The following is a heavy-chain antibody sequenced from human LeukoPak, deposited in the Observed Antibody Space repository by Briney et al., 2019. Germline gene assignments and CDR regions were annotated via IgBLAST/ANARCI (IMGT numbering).Heavy chain of an antibody. Sequence: GGSLRLSCVASGFSFSNYWMYWGRQAPGKGLVWVSRINSDGSYTDYADSAKGRFTISRDDAKDTLYLQMNSLRADDTAVYYCARADNWQSGGAWGQGTLVTVSS. V-gene: IGHV3-74*01. CDR2: INSDGSYT. CDR1: GFSFSNYW. CDR3: ARADNWQSGGA. D-gene: IGHD1-1*01. J-gene: IGHJ5*02.